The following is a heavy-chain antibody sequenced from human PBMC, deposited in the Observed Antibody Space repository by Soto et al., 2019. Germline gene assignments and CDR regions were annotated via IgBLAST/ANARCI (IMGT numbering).Heavy chain of an antibody. CDR3: ARDSSAWPYYFDS. V-gene: IGHV3-23*01. Sequence: GGSLRLSCVASGFSISTHALTWVRQAPGKGLEWVSSFSGRSGDTYYAASVKGRFTISGDSSKNTVILQMNNLRADDTALYYCARDSSAWPYYFDSWGQGIQVTVSS. J-gene: IGHJ4*02. D-gene: IGHD6-19*01. CDR2: FSGRSGDT. CDR1: GFSISTHA.